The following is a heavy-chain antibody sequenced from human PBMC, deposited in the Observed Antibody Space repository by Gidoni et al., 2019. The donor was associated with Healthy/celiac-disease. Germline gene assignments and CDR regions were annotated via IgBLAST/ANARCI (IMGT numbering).Heavy chain of an antibody. CDR2: IYYSGST. D-gene: IGHD3-22*01. CDR1: GGSISSYY. CDR3: ARVGTAGSSGNDY. J-gene: IGHJ4*02. V-gene: IGHV4-59*01. Sequence: QVQLQESGPGLVKPSETLSLTCTVSGGSISSYYWSWIRPPPGKGLEWIGYIYYSGSTNYNPSLKSRVTISVDTSKNQFSLKLSSVTAADTAVYYCARVGTAGSSGNDYWGQGTLVTVSS.